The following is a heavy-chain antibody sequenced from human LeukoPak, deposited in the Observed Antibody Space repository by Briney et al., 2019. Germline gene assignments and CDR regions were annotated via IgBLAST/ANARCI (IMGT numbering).Heavy chain of an antibody. J-gene: IGHJ4*02. CDR2: ISYDGSNK. CDR3: AKDRWNSRFPYGLSDY. V-gene: IGHV3-30*18. D-gene: IGHD1-7*01. Sequence: GGSLRLSCAASGFTFSSYGMHWVRQAPGKGLEWVAVISYDGSNKYYADSVKGRFTISRDNSKNTLYLQMNSLRAEDTAVYYCAKDRWNSRFPYGLSDYWGQGTLVTVSS. CDR1: GFTFSSYG.